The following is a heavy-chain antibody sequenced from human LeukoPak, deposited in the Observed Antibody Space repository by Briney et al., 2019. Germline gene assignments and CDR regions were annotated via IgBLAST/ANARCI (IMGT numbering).Heavy chain of an antibody. V-gene: IGHV3-21*01. CDR2: ISSGSGYI. CDR3: ARDHREVIIYSYYYYMDV. D-gene: IGHD3-16*02. CDR1: GFTFSNYK. Sequence: GRSLRLSCAASGFTFSNYKMNWVRQAPGKGMEWVSSISSGSGYIYYANSVKGRFTISRDNAKNSLYLEMNSLRAEDTAVYYCARDHREVIIYSYYYYMDVWGKGTTVTVSS. J-gene: IGHJ6*03.